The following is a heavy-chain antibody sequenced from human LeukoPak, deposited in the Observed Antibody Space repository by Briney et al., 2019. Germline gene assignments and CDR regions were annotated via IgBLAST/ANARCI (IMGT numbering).Heavy chain of an antibody. CDR2: IYPGDSDT. CDR1: GYSFTSYW. CDR3: ARQQYSSGSYYFDY. Sequence: GESLKISCKGSGYSFTSYWIGWVRPMPGKGLGWMGIIYPGDSDTRYSPSFQGQVTISADKSISTAYLQWSSLKASDTAMYYCARQQYSSGSYYFDYWGQGTLVTVSS. J-gene: IGHJ4*02. D-gene: IGHD6-19*01. V-gene: IGHV5-51*01.